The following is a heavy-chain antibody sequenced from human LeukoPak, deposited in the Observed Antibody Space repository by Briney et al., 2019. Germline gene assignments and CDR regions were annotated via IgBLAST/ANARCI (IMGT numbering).Heavy chain of an antibody. J-gene: IGHJ6*03. Sequence: QPGGSLRLSCAASGFTFNSYGIHWVRQAPGKGLEWVAFIRYDGSSKYYVDSVKGRFTISRDNSKSTLYLQMNSLRAEDTAVYFCAKGSGWEASYFYYYMDVWGKGTTVTISS. V-gene: IGHV3-30*02. D-gene: IGHD1-26*01. CDR3: AKGSGWEASYFYYYMDV. CDR2: IRYDGSSK. CDR1: GFTFNSYG.